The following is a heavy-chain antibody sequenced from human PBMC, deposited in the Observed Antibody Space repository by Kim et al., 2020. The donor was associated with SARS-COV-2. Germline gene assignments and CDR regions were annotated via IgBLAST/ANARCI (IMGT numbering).Heavy chain of an antibody. V-gene: IGHV4-4*02. D-gene: IGHD6-19*01. CDR3: ASAAYSYSSGWYGRVLSYGLDV. J-gene: IGHJ6*02. Sequence: SETLSLTCAVSGGSISSSNWCSWVRQPPGKGVEWFGEIYHSGGTNYNPSLKSRLTISVDKSKNKFSLKLIFVTAADTAVYYCASAAYSYSSGWYGRVLSYGLDVWGQGTTVTVSS. CDR1: GGSISSSNW. CDR2: IYHSGGT.